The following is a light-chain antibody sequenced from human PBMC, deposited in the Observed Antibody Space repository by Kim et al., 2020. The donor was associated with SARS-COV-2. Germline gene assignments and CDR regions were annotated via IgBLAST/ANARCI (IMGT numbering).Light chain of an antibody. V-gene: IGKV3-20*01. CDR3: QHYSDSPHGYS. Sequence: YLAWYQQKPGQAPRLLIYSTFNRATGVPDRFSGSGSGTDFTLTISRLEPEDCGVYYRQHYSDSPHGYSFGRGTKLEI. CDR1: Y. J-gene: IGKJ2*03. CDR2: STF.